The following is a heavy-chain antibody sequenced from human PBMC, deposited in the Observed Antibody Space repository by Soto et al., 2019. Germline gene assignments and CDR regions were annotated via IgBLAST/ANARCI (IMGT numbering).Heavy chain of an antibody. D-gene: IGHD3-9*01. J-gene: IGHJ4*02. Sequence: GSLRLSCAASGFTFSSYWMHWVRQAPGKGLVWVSYIDTDGSDTSYADSVKGRFTISRDNAKNTVYLQMNSLRAEDTAVYYCAKADYDILTGTRPDYFDYWGQGTLVAVS. CDR3: AKADYDILTGTRPDYFDY. V-gene: IGHV3-74*01. CDR1: GFTFSSYW. CDR2: IDTDGSDT.